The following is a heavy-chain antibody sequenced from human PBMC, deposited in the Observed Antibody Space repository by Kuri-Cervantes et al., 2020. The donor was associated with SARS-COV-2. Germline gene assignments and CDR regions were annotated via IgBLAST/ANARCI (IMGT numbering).Heavy chain of an antibody. CDR1: GFTFSDYY. V-gene: IGHV3-11*01. CDR2: ISSSGSTI. Sequence: GGSLRLSCAASGFTFSDYYMSWIRQAPGKGLEWVSYISSSGSTIYYADSVKGRFTISRDNAKNTLYLRMNSLRAEDTAMYYCAKGKAGILYYYIDYWGQGTLVTVSS. CDR3: AKGKAGILYYYIDY. J-gene: IGHJ4*02. D-gene: IGHD1-26*01.